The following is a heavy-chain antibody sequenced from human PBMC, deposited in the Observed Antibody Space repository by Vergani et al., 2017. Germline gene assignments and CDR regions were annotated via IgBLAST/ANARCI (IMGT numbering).Heavy chain of an antibody. D-gene: IGHD2-21*01. CDR3: ARDQYCGGDCYRAYYYYYMDV. V-gene: IGHV4-4*07. J-gene: IGHJ6*03. CDR2: IYTSGST. CDR1: GGSISSYY. Sequence: QVQLQESGPGLVKPSETLSLTCTVSGGSISSYYWSWIRQPAGKGLEWIGRIYTSGSTNYNPSLKSRVTMSVDTSKNQFSLKLSSVTAADTAVYYCARDQYCGGDCYRAYYYYYMDVWGKGTTVTVSS.